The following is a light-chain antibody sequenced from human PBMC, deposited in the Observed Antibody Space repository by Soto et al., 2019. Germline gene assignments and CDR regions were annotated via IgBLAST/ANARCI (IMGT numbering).Light chain of an antibody. Sequence: ENVLTQSPGTLSLSPGERATLSCRASQSVSGSYLVWYQQKPGQAPRLLIYGASSRATGTPARFSGSGFGTDFTLTISRLEPEDFAVYYCQQFGTSPLVTFGPGTKVDIK. J-gene: IGKJ3*01. CDR2: GAS. CDR3: QQFGTSPLVT. CDR1: QSVSGSY. V-gene: IGKV3-20*01.